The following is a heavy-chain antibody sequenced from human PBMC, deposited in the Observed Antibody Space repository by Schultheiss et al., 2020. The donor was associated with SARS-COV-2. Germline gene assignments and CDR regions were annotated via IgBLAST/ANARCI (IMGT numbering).Heavy chain of an antibody. Sequence: ASVKVSCKASGYTFTSYGISWVRQAPGQGLEWMGWISAHNDLTKYAQKFQGRVTMTTLTSTTTAYMELRSLRSDDTAVYYCALTMFRGAIIFRDYWGQGTLVTVSS. V-gene: IGHV1-18*04. CDR3: ALTMFRGAIIFRDY. J-gene: IGHJ4*02. D-gene: IGHD3-10*01. CDR2: ISAHNDLT. CDR1: GYTFTSYG.